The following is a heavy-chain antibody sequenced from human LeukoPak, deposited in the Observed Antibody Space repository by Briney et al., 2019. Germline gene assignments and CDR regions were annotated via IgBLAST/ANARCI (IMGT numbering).Heavy chain of an antibody. CDR2: IYYSGST. CDR3: ARDLSLLCGGDCLGAFDI. J-gene: IGHJ3*02. Sequence: PSETLSLTCTVSGGSISSYYWSWIRQPPGKGLEWIGYIYYSGSTNYNPSLKSRVTISVDTSKNQFSLKLSSVTAADTAVYFCARDLSLLCGGDCLGAFDIWGQGTMVTVSS. CDR1: GGSISSYY. V-gene: IGHV4-59*01. D-gene: IGHD2-21*02.